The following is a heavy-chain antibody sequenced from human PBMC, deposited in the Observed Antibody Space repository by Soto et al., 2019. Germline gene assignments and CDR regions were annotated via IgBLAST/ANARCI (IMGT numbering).Heavy chain of an antibody. CDR2: IYWDDDK. Sequence: KPVNATHRLTLTCTFAGFSLSNNGVGVGWIRQPPGKALEWLALIYWDDDKRYSPSLKSRLTITKDTSKNQVVLTMTNMDPVDTATYYCARYPVPLPDVWGQGTTVTVSS. CDR3: ARYPVPLPDV. CDR1: GFSLSNNGVG. D-gene: IGHD1-26*01. V-gene: IGHV2-5*02. J-gene: IGHJ6*02.